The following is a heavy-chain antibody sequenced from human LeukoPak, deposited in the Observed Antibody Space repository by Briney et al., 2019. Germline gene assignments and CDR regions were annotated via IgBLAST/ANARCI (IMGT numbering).Heavy chain of an antibody. CDR2: IYYSGST. Sequence: PSETLSLTCTVSGGSISSSSYYWGWIRQPPGKGLEWIGSIYYSGSTYYNPSLKSRVTISVDTSKNQFSLKLSSVTAADTAVYYCATTTIRLGYWGQGTLVTVSS. V-gene: IGHV4-39*07. J-gene: IGHJ4*02. CDR1: GGSISSSSYY. CDR3: ATTTIRLGY. D-gene: IGHD1-26*01.